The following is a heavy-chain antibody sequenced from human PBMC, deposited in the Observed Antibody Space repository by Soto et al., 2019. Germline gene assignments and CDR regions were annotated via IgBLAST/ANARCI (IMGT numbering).Heavy chain of an antibody. J-gene: IGHJ4*02. D-gene: IGHD6-13*01. CDR2: ISGSGGST. Sequence: EVQLLESGGGLVQPGGSLRLSCAASGFTFSSYAMSWVRQAPGKGLEWVSAISGSGGSTYYADSVKGRFTISRDNSKNTLYLQMTGLRAEETAVYYCAKDVDGRSWYRVFDYWGQGTLVTVSS. CDR3: AKDVDGRSWYRVFDY. CDR1: GFTFSSYA. V-gene: IGHV3-23*01.